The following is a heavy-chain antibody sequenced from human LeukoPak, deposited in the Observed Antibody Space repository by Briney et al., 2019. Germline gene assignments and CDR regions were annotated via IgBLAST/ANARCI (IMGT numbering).Heavy chain of an antibody. J-gene: IGHJ3*02. CDR2: IYNSEST. D-gene: IGHD2-15*01. V-gene: IGHV4-59*08. CDR3: ARHCSGGTCPLSFDAFDI. Sequence: SETLSLTCTVSGGSISSFYWSWIRQPPGKGLEWIGYIYNSESTNYNPSLKSGVTISVDTSKNQFSQMLTSVTASDTAMYYCARHCSGGTCPLSFDAFDISGQGTMVTVSS. CDR1: GGSISSFY.